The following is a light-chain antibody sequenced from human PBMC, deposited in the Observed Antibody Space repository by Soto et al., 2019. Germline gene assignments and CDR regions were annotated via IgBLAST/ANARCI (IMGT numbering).Light chain of an antibody. V-gene: IGKV3-11*01. CDR3: QQRNNWPPVT. Sequence: EIVLTQSPATLSLSPGERATLSCRASQSVSRHLAWYQQKPGQAPRLLIYDASNRATGIPARFSGSGSGTDFTPTISSLEPEDFAVYYCQQRNNWPPVTFGGGTKVDIK. J-gene: IGKJ4*01. CDR2: DAS. CDR1: QSVSRH.